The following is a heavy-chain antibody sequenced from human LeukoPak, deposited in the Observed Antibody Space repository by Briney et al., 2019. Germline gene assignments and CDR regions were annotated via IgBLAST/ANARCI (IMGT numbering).Heavy chain of an antibody. D-gene: IGHD1-1*01. CDR3: VRDLLGSGSTTAYLHH. CDR2: ISRRSRHV. Sequence: GGSLRLSCTASGFTFSDYSMNWVRQAPGKGLEWVSSISRRSRHVYYAGSVKGRFTISGDNAWNSLYLQMNSLRAEDMAVYFCVRDLLGSGSTTAYLHHWGQGTLVTVSS. V-gene: IGHV3-21*01. CDR1: GFTFSDYS. J-gene: IGHJ1*01.